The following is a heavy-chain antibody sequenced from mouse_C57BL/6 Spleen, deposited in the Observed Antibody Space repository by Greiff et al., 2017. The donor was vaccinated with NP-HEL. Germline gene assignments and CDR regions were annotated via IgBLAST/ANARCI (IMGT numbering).Heavy chain of an antibody. CDR2: IGPGHGST. Sequence: QVQLQQSGAELVKPGASVKISCKASGYTFTDYYINWVKQRPRPLPSFLFHIGPGHGSTCYNDKFKGKATLTADKSSSTAYMQLSSLTSEDSAVYFCASCLTWSNWYFDDWGKGTTVTV. D-gene: IGHD4-1*01. V-gene: IGHV1-77*01. J-gene: IGHJ1*03. CDR1: GYTFTDYY. CDR3: ASCLTWSNWYFDD.